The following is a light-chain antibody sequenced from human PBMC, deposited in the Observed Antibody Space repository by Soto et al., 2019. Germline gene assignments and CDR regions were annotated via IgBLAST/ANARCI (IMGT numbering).Light chain of an antibody. J-gene: IGKJ1*01. Sequence: EIVLTQSPGTLSLSPGERATLSCRASQSVSSSFLAWYQQKPGQAPRLLIYGASIRATGIPDRFSGSGSGTDFTLTISRLEPEDFAVYYYQQYGSSPPWTFGQGTKVEIK. CDR1: QSVSSSF. CDR2: GAS. V-gene: IGKV3-20*01. CDR3: QQYGSSPPWT.